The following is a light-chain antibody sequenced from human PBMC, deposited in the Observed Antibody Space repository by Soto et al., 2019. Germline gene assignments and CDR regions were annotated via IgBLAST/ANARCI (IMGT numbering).Light chain of an antibody. J-gene: IGKJ5*01. V-gene: IGKV3-11*01. CDR1: RSVSSY. Sequence: EIVLTQSPATLSLSPVESATLSCRATRSVSSYLAWYQQKPGQAPRLLIYDASSRPADIPARFSGSGSGTDFTLTISSLEPEDFALYYCQQRSNWPITFGKGTRLEIK. CDR3: QQRSNWPIT. CDR2: DAS.